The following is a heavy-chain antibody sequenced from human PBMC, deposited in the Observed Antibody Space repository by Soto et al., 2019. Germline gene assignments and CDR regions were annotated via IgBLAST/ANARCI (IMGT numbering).Heavy chain of an antibody. J-gene: IGHJ4*02. CDR1: GFSFSSYT. CDR3: AKDYGSSRYFFDY. CDR2: ISGNGANI. D-gene: IGHD6-19*01. Sequence: PGGSLRLSCVASGFSFSSYTMTWVRQAPGEGLEWVSTISGNGANIHYADSVKGRFSISRDNSKNTLYIQMNSLRADDTAIYYCAKDYGSSRYFFDYWGQGALVTVSS. V-gene: IGHV3-23*01.